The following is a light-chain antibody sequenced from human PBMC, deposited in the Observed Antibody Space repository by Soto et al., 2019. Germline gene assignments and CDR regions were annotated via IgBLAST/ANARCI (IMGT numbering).Light chain of an antibody. J-gene: IGLJ2*01. CDR3: SSFAGGGNPVL. Sequence: QSVLTQPPSASGSLGQSVTISCTGTSSDVGGYNYVSWHQHHPGQAPKVMIYEVTERPPWVPDRSSGSKSGTTASLTVSGLQAEDEDDYYCSSFAGGGNPVLLGGGTKLT. V-gene: IGLV2-8*01. CDR2: EVT. CDR1: SSDVGGYNY.